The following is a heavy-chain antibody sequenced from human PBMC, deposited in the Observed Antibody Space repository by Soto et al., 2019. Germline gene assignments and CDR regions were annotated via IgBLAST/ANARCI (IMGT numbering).Heavy chain of an antibody. CDR3: ARTYYDFWSGYYYYGMDV. CDR2: IYYSGST. V-gene: IGHV4-39*01. J-gene: IGHJ6*02. Sequence: SETLSLTCTVSGGSISSSSYYWGWIRQPPGKGLEWIGSIYYSGSTYYNPSLKSRVTISVDTSKNQFSLKLSSVTAADTAVYYCARTYYDFWSGYYYYGMDVWGQGTTVTVSS. CDR1: GGSISSSSYY. D-gene: IGHD3-3*01.